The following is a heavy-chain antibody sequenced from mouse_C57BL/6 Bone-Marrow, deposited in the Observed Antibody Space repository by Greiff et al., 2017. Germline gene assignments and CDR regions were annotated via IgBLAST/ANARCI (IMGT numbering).Heavy chain of an antibody. CDR3: ARSGPLGRSFDY. Sequence: VQLQQPGAELVKPGASVKMSCKASGYTFTSYWTTWVKQRPGQSLEWIGDIYPTSGRTNYNEKFKSKAILTVDTSSNTAYMKLSSLTSEDSAVFYCARSGPLGRSFDYWGQGTTLTVSS. CDR1: GYTFTSYW. D-gene: IGHD4-1*01. CDR2: IYPTSGRT. V-gene: IGHV1-55*01. J-gene: IGHJ2*01.